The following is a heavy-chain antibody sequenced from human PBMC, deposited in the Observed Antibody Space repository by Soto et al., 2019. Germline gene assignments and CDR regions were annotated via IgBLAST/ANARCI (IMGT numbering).Heavy chain of an antibody. CDR2: TYYSSKWYN. CDR3: AREELPPSYNRFDP. Sequence: SQTLSLTYVISGDSVASNSAAWNWIRPSPSRGLEWLGRTYYSSKWYNDYAVSVKSRITINPDTSKNQFSLQLNSVTPEDTAVYYCAREELPPSYNRFDPWGQGTLVTVSS. V-gene: IGHV6-1*01. CDR1: GDSVASNSAA. J-gene: IGHJ5*02. D-gene: IGHD1-7*01.